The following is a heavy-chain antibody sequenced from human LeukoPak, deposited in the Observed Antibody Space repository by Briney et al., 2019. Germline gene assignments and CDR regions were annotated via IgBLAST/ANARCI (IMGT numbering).Heavy chain of an antibody. D-gene: IGHD2/OR15-2a*01. CDR3: AKSGEVLRTTYYGMDV. Sequence: GGSLRLSCAASGFTFSSYAMSWVRQAPGKGLEWVSAISGSGGSTYCADSVKGRFTISRDNSKNTLYLQMISLRADDTAVYYCAKSGEVLRTTYYGMDVWGQGTTVTVSS. V-gene: IGHV3-23*01. CDR1: GFTFSSYA. CDR2: ISGSGGST. J-gene: IGHJ6*02.